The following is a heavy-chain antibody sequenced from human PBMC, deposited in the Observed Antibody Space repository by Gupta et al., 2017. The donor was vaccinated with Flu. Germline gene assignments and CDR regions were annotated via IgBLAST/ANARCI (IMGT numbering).Heavy chain of an antibody. J-gene: IGHJ4*02. D-gene: IGHD1-26*01. CDR3: ARAPRPHSGSYFFDY. V-gene: IGHV4-31*02. Sequence: GKGLEWIGYIYYSGSTYYNPSLKSRVTISVDTSKNQFSLKLSSVTAADTAVYYCARAPRPHSGSYFFDYWGQGTLVTVSS. CDR2: IYYSGST.